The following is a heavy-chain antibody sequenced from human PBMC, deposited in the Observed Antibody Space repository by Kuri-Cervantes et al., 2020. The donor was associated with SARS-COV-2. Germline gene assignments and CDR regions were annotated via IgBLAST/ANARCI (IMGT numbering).Heavy chain of an antibody. V-gene: IGHV3-48*01. CDR1: GFTLSDYS. Sequence: GGSLRLSCAASGFTLSDYSMNWVRQAPGKGLEWVSYIGSSSSIIYYADSMRGRFTISRDNAKNSLSLQMNSLRAEDTAVYYCARESRYVYGEFDFWGQGTLVTVSS. CDR2: IGSSSSII. D-gene: IGHD5-18*01. J-gene: IGHJ4*02. CDR3: ARESRYVYGEFDF.